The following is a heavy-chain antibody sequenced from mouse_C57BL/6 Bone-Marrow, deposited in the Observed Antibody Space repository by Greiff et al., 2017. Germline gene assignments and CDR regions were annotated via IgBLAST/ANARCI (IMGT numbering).Heavy chain of an antibody. Sequence: QVQLQQPGAELVKPGASVKMSCKASGYTFTSYWITWVKQRPGQGLEWLGDIYPGSGSTNYNEKFKSKATLTVDTSSSSAYMQLSSLKSEDSAVYYCAREGLDWDVLWYFDVWGTGTTVTVSS. CDR3: AREGLDWDVLWYFDV. D-gene: IGHD4-1*01. J-gene: IGHJ1*03. CDR2: IYPGSGST. CDR1: GYTFTSYW. V-gene: IGHV1-55*01.